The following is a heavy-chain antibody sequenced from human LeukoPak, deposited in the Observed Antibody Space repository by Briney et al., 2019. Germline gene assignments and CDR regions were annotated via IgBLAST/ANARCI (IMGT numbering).Heavy chain of an antibody. J-gene: IGHJ4*02. V-gene: IGHV4-4*07. Sequence: PSETLSLTCTVSGGSISSYYWSWIRQPAGKGLEWIGRIYTSGSTNYNPSLKSRVTMSVDTPKNQFSLKLSSVTAADTAVYYCARGAPRGAAGTLEWMGWGQGTLVTVSS. D-gene: IGHD6-13*01. CDR3: ARGAPRGAAGTLEWMG. CDR1: GGSISSYY. CDR2: IYTSGST.